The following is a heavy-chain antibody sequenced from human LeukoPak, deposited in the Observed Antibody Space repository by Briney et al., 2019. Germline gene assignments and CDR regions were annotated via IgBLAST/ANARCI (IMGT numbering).Heavy chain of an antibody. J-gene: IGHJ4*02. V-gene: IGHV3-30*01. Sequence: PGGSLRLSCAASGFTFSSYAMRWVRQAPGKGLEWVAVISYDGSNKYYADSVKGRFTISRDNSKNTLYLQMNSLRAEDTAVYYCKSRSDYFDYWGQGTLVTVSS. CDR1: GFTFSSYA. CDR3: KSRSDYFDY. CDR2: ISYDGSNK.